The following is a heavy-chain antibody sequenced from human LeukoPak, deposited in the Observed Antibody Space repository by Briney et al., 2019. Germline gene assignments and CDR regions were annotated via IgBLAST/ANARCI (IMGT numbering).Heavy chain of an antibody. J-gene: IGHJ6*02. CDR2: IIPIFGTA. CDR3: AVAATPPDYYYYYGMDV. CDR1: GGTFSSYA. Sequence: SVKVSCKASGGTFSSYAISWVRQAPGQGLEWMGGIIPIFGTADYAQKFQGRVTITADESTSTAYMELSSLRSEDTAVYYCAVAATPPDYYYYYGMDVWGQGTTVTVSS. V-gene: IGHV1-69*13. D-gene: IGHD2-21*01.